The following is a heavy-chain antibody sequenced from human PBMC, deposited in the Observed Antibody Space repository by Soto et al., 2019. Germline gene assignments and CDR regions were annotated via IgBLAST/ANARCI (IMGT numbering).Heavy chain of an antibody. CDR3: ARALGYSGYAGMDV. CDR2: ISPDNGNT. D-gene: IGHD5-12*01. Sequence: QVQLVQSGGEVKKPGASEKVSCKAAGYIFTIYGINWVRQAPGQGLEWMGWISPDNGNTNYAQKLQGRVTMTTDTSTSTAYMELRSLRSDDTAVYYCARALGYSGYAGMDVWGQGTTVTVSS. V-gene: IGHV1-18*01. CDR1: GYIFTIYG. J-gene: IGHJ6*02.